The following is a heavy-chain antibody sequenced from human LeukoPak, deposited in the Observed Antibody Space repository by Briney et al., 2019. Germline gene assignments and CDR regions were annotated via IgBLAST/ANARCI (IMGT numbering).Heavy chain of an antibody. CDR2: INPNSGGT. CDR3: ARASSGWYGSHFDY. CDR1: GYTFTGYY. J-gene: IGHJ4*02. Sequence: ASVKVSCKASGYTFTGYYMHWVRQAPGQGLEWMGWINPNSGGTNYAQKFQGRVTMTRDTSISTAYMELSSLRSEDTAVYYCARASSGWYGSHFDYWGQGTLVTVSS. V-gene: IGHV1-2*02. D-gene: IGHD6-19*01.